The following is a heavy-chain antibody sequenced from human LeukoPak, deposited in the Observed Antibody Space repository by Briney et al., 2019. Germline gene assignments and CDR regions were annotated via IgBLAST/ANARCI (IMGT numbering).Heavy chain of an antibody. CDR1: GGSISSGDYY. CDR2: IYYSGST. Sequence: PSQTLSLTCTVSGGSISSGDYYWSWIRQPPGKGLEWIGYIYYSGSTYYNPSLKSRVTISVDTSKNQFSLKLSSVTAADTAVYYCARHDRIQLWLVPFDYWGQGTLVTVSS. V-gene: IGHV4-30-4*01. D-gene: IGHD5-18*01. CDR3: ARHDRIQLWLVPFDY. J-gene: IGHJ4*02.